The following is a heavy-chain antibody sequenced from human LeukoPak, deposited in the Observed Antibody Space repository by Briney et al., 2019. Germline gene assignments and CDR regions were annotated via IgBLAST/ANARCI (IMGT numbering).Heavy chain of an antibody. Sequence: PSETLSLTCTVSGGSISSGGYYWSWLRQPPGKGLEWIGYIYHSGSTNYNPSLKSRVTMSVDTSKNQFSLKLSSVTAADTAVYYCASEPTYDFWSASSYWGQGTLVTVSS. CDR1: GGSISSGGYY. V-gene: IGHV4-61*08. D-gene: IGHD3-3*01. J-gene: IGHJ4*02. CDR3: ASEPTYDFWSASSY. CDR2: IYHSGST.